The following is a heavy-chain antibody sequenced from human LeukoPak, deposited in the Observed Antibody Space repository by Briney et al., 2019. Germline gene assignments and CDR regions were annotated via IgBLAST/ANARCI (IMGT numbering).Heavy chain of an antibody. V-gene: IGHV3-23*01. Sequence: GGSLRLSCAASGFSFSDCAMSWVRQAPGRGLEWVSSISGSAGSTYYADSMKGRFTIPRDNPKNTLHLEMNSLRAGDTAIYYCTKGMATIRRHIDSWGQGTLVTVSS. D-gene: IGHD5-24*01. CDR3: TKGMATIRRHIDS. J-gene: IGHJ4*02. CDR1: GFSFSDCA. CDR2: ISGSAGST.